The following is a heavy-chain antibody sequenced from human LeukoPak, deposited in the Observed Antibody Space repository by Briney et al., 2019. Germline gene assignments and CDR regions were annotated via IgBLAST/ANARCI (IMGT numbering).Heavy chain of an antibody. D-gene: IGHD7-27*01. Sequence: GGSLRLSCAASGFTVSSNCMSWVRQAPGKGLEWVSVIYSGGSTYYADSVKGRFTVSRDNSKNTLFLQMNSLRAEDTAVYYCAKDGGLWVSAHWGDSWGRGTLVTVSS. CDR1: GFTVSSNC. CDR2: IYSGGST. J-gene: IGHJ4*02. V-gene: IGHV3-53*01. CDR3: AKDGGLWVSAHWGDS.